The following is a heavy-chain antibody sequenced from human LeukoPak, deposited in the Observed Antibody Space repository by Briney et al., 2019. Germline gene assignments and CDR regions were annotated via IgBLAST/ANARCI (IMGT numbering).Heavy chain of an antibody. D-gene: IGHD5-18*01. CDR3: AEDGYSYGYLGYYYYGMDV. CDR2: ILYVGSNK. V-gene: IGHV3-30*18. J-gene: IGHJ6*01. CDR1: RLTLSSSC. Sequence: GESLRLSWSASRLTLSSSCIQWVRHVAGDGRGWEAVILYVGSNKYYAGSVEGRFTISRDNSKNPLYLRMNRVRGEGPGVYFCAEDGYSYGYLGYYYYGMDVWGEGTTVTVSS.